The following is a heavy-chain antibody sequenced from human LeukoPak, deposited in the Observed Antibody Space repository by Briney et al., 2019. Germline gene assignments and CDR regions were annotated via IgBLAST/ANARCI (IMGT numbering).Heavy chain of an antibody. CDR1: GYTFTSYD. CDR2: IIPIFGTA. V-gene: IGHV1-69*13. CDR3: ARGQNGDYVFDY. J-gene: IGHJ4*02. D-gene: IGHD4-17*01. Sequence: GASVKVSCKASGYTFTSYDINWVRQAIGQGLEWMGGIIPIFGTANYAQKFQGRVTITADESTSTAYMELSSLRSEDTAVYYCARGQNGDYVFDYWGQGTLVTVSS.